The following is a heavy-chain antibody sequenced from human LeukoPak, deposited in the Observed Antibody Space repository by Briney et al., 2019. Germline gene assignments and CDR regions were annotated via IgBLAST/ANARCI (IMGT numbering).Heavy chain of an antibody. V-gene: IGHV1-2*02. CDR2: ITLNSGDT. J-gene: IGHJ4*02. D-gene: IGHD7-27*01. CDR3: AREGELGLND. Sequence: GASVQFSCKASGHTFTFYYIHWVRPAPGQGLEWMGWITLNSGDTKYAQKFQGRVTMTSDTSITTAYMELSRLNFDDTAMYYCAREGELGLNDWGQGTLVTVSS. CDR1: GHTFTFYY.